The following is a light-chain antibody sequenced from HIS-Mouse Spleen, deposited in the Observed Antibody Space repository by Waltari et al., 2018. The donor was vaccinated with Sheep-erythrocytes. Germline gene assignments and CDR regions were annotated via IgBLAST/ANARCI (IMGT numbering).Light chain of an antibody. CDR3: SSYAGSNNWV. J-gene: IGLJ3*02. CDR2: EVS. Sequence: QSARTQPRSVSGSPGQSVTISCTGTSSDVGGYNYVSWYQQHPGKAPKRMIYEVSKRPSGVPNRFSGSKSGNTASLTVAGLQAEDEADYYCSSYAGSNNWVFGGGTKLTVL. V-gene: IGLV2-8*01. CDR1: SSDVGGYNY.